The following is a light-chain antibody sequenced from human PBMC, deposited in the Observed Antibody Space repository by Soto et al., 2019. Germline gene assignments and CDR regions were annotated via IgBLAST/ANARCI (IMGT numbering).Light chain of an antibody. CDR2: WAS. CDR1: QSVFYSSRNKNY. CDR3: QHYYTTPPA. Sequence: DIVMTQSPDSLAVSLGERATIHCKSSQSVFYSSRNKNYLAWYQQKPGQSPKLLISWASSREFGVPDRFSGSGSGTDFTLTISSLQAEDVAIYYCQHYYTTPPAFGQGTKVEI. V-gene: IGKV4-1*01. J-gene: IGKJ1*01.